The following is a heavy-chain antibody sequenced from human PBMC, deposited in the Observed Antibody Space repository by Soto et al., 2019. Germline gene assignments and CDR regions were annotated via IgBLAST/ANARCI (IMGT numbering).Heavy chain of an antibody. CDR1: GGSVSSGSYY. Sequence: QVQLQESGPGLVKPSETLSLTCTVSGGSVSSGSYYWSWIRQPPGKGLEWIGYIYYSGSTNYNPSLKSRVPISVDTSKNQFSLKLSSVTAADTAVYYCASTSITIFGVVIRGYYYYGMDVWGQGTTVTVSS. CDR2: IYYSGST. V-gene: IGHV4-61*01. D-gene: IGHD3-3*01. CDR3: ASTSITIFGVVIRGYYYYGMDV. J-gene: IGHJ6*02.